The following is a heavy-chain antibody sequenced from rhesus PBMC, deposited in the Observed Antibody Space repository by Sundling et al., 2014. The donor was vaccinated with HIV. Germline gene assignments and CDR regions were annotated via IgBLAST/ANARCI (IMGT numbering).Heavy chain of an antibody. CDR2: ITSGGDFT. D-gene: IGHD4-23*01. CDR1: GFTFSSFA. V-gene: IGHV3-103*01. J-gene: IGHJ6*01. CDR3: AKTVDEYSRSALDS. Sequence: EVQLVETGGGLVQPGGSLKLSCVASGFTFSSFAMTWVRQAPGKGLEWVSGITSGGDFTHYADSVKGRFTISRDNSKNTLSLQMNSLRLEDTAVYYCAKTVDEYSRSALDSWGQGVVVSVSS.